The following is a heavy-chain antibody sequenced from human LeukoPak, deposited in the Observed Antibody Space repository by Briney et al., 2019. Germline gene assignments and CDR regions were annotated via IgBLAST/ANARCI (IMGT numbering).Heavy chain of an antibody. J-gene: IGHJ4*02. V-gene: IGHV3-23*01. CDR2: ISGSGGST. D-gene: IGHD1-26*01. Sequence: PEASLGLSCAASGFTFSSYAMSWVRQAPGKGLEWVSAISGSGGSTYYADSVKGRFTISRDNSKNTLYLQMNSLRAEDTAVYYCASQRPYMGPVFDYWGQGTLVTVSS. CDR1: GFTFSSYA. CDR3: ASQRPYMGPVFDY.